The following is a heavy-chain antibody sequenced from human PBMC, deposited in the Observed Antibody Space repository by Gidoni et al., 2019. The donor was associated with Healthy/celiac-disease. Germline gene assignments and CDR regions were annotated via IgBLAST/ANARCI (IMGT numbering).Heavy chain of an antibody. Sequence: QVQLVQSGAEVKKPGASVKVSCKASGYTFTSYAIHWWRQDPGQRLEWMGWINAGNGNTKYSQKFQGRVTITRDTSASTAYMELSSLRSEDTAVYYCARGYCSGGSCYSAFRHDAFDIWGQGTMVTVSS. CDR2: INAGNGNT. CDR3: ARGYCSGGSCYSAFRHDAFDI. CDR1: GYTFTSYA. V-gene: IGHV1-3*01. J-gene: IGHJ3*02. D-gene: IGHD2-15*01.